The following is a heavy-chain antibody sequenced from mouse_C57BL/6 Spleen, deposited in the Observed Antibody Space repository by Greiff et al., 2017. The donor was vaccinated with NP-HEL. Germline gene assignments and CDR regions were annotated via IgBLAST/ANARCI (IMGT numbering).Heavy chain of an antibody. CDR3: ARTDYGSTNAMDY. CDR2: IYPGDGDT. D-gene: IGHD1-1*01. Sequence: VQLQQSGAELVKPGASVKISCKASGYAFSSYWMNWVKQRPGKGLEWIGQIYPGDGDTNYNGKFKGKATLTADKSSSTAYMQLSSLTSADSAVYFCARTDYGSTNAMDYWGQGTSVPVSS. CDR1: GYAFSSYW. V-gene: IGHV1-80*01. J-gene: IGHJ4*01.